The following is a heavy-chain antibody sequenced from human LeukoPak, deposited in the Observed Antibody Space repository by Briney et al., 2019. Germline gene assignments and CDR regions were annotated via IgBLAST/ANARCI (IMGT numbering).Heavy chain of an antibody. CDR3: ARTYPSGYYFDY. D-gene: IGHD3-10*01. J-gene: IGHJ4*02. CDR2: IYYSGST. CDR1: GGSIRSNY. Sequence: SETLSLTCSVSGGSIRSNYWSWIRQPPGKGLEWIGYIYYSGSTNYNPSLKSRVTISVDTSKNQFSLKLSSVTAADTAVYYCARTYPSGYYFDYWGQGTLVTVSS. V-gene: IGHV4-59*08.